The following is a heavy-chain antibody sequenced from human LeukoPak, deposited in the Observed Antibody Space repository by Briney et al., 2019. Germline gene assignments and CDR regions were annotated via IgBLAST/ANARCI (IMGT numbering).Heavy chain of an antibody. J-gene: IGHJ4*02. CDR2: INTNTGNP. V-gene: IGHV7-4-1*02. CDR1: EYTFTSYA. CDR3: ARGFVAAGYCSGGSCYGKDY. Sequence: ASVKVSCKASEYTFTSYAMNWVRQAPGQGLEWMGWINTNTGNPTYAQGSTGRFVFSLDTSVSTAYLQISSLKAEDTAVYYCARGFVAAGYCSGGSCYGKDYWGQGTLVTVSS. D-gene: IGHD2-15*01.